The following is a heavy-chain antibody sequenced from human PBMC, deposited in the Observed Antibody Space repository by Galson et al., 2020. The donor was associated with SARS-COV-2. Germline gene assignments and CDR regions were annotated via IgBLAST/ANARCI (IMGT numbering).Heavy chain of an antibody. V-gene: IGHV4-31*03. CDR3: ARDYYDSSGYSVVGY. CDR2: IYYSGST. Sequence: SETLSLTCTVSGGSISSGGYYWSWIRQHPGKGLEWIGYIYYSGSTYYNPSLKSRVTISVDTSKNQFSLKLSSVTAADTAVYYCARDYYDSSGYSVVGYWGQGTLVTVSS. D-gene: IGHD3-22*01. CDR1: GGSISSGGYY. J-gene: IGHJ4*02.